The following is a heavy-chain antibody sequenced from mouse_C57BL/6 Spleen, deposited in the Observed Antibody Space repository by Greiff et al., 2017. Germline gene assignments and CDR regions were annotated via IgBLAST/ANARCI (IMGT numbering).Heavy chain of an antibody. J-gene: IGHJ4*01. CDR3: ARDLRHYYAMDY. CDR1: GFTFSDYG. D-gene: IGHD2-12*01. CDR2: ISSGSSTI. V-gene: IGHV5-17*01. Sequence: VQVVESGGGLVKPGGSLKLSCAASGFTFSDYGMHWVRQAPEKGLEWVAYISSGSSTIYYADTVKGRFTISRDNAKNTLFLQMTSLRSEDTAMYYCARDLRHYYAMDYWGQGTSVTVSS.